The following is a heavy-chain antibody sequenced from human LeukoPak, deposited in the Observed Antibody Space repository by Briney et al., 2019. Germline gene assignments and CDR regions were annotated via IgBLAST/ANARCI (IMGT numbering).Heavy chain of an antibody. D-gene: IGHD3-10*01. V-gene: IGHV3-48*03. CDR3: ARDTYMVRGVNYIDY. Sequence: GGSLRLSCAASGFTFSSYEMNWVRPAPGEGLGWVSYIRSSGSTIYYADSVKGRFTISRDNAKNSLYLQMNSLRAEDTAVYYCARDTYMVRGVNYIDYWGQGTLVTVSS. CDR2: IRSSGSTI. J-gene: IGHJ4*02. CDR1: GFTFSSYE.